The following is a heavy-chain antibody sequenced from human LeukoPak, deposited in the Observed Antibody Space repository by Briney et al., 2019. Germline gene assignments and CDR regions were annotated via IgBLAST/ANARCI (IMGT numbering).Heavy chain of an antibody. Sequence: GGSLRLSCAASGFTFSSYAMSWVRQAPGKGLEWVSGISGGGGSTYYADSVRGRFTISSDNSKNTLYLQMNSLRAEDTAAYYCAKSAGSSWLYYFDYWGQGTLVTVSS. CDR3: AKSAGSSWLYYFDY. J-gene: IGHJ4*02. V-gene: IGHV3-23*01. CDR1: GFTFSSYA. CDR2: ISGGGGST. D-gene: IGHD6-13*01.